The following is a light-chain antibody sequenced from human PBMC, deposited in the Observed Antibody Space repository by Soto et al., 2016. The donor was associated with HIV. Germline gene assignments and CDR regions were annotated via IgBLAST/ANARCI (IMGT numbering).Light chain of an antibody. CDR3: QVWDNSDHYV. V-gene: IGLV3-21*04. CDR2: DDR. Sequence: SYVLTQAPSVSVAPGKMATITCGGNNIGTKSVHWYQQKSGQAPLLVIYDDRDRPSGIPERFSGSNSGHTATLIISRVEAGDEADYYCQVWDNSDHYVFGPGTKVSVL. CDR1: NIGTKS. J-gene: IGLJ1*01.